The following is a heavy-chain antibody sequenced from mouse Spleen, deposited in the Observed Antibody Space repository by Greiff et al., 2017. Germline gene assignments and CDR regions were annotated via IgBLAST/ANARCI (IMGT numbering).Heavy chain of an antibody. V-gene: IGHV1-82*01. J-gene: IGHJ2*01. D-gene: IGHD1-1*01. CDR1: GTAFGSSW. CDR3: VITTVVAFDY. CDR2: IYPGDGDT. Sequence: QVQLKESGPELVKPGASVKISCKASGTAFGSSWLNWVKQRPGKGLGWFGRIYPGDGDTNYNGKFKGKATLTADKSSSTAYMQLSSLTSEDSAVYFCVITTVVAFDYWGQGTTLTVSS.